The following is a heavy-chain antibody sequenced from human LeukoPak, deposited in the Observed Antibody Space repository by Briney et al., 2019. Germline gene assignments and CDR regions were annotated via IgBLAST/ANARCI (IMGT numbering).Heavy chain of an antibody. J-gene: IGHJ4*02. CDR3: AKDASYDSSGYARFDY. V-gene: IGHV3-21*04. D-gene: IGHD3-22*01. CDR2: ISSSSSYI. CDR1: GFTFSSYS. Sequence: GGSLRLSCAASGFTFSSYSMNWVRQAPGKGLEWVSSISSSSSYIYYADSVKGRFTISRDNAKNSLYLQMNSLRAEDTTLYYCAKDASYDSSGYARFDYWGQGTLVTVSS.